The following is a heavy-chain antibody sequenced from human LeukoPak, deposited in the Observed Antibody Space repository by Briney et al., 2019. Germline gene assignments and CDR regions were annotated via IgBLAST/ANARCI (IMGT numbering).Heavy chain of an antibody. Sequence: PSETLSLTCAVYGGSFSDYYWSWIRQPPGKGLEWIGEINHGGSTNYNPSLKSRVSMSVDTSKNQFSLKLSSMTAADTAVYYCTRASMYGDELGAFDIWGPGTMVTVSS. V-gene: IGHV4-34*01. CDR1: GGSFSDYY. CDR3: TRASMYGDELGAFDI. CDR2: INHGGST. J-gene: IGHJ3*02. D-gene: IGHD4-17*01.